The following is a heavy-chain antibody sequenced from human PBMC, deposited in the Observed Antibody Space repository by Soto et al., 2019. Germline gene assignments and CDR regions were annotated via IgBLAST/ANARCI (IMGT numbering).Heavy chain of an antibody. D-gene: IGHD2-2*01. CDR2: ISYSGTT. CDR1: GGSFSSSGYY. J-gene: IGHJ4*02. CDR3: ARHGSLSCTSCYVRSFDS. Sequence: QLQLQESGPGLVKPSETLSLTCTVSGGSFSSSGYYWDWIRQAPGKGLEWIGCISYSGTTYYNPSLKSRVTMSVDTSKNQFSLRLSSVTAAATAVYYCARHGSLSCTSCYVRSFDSWGQGTLVTVSS. V-gene: IGHV4-39*01.